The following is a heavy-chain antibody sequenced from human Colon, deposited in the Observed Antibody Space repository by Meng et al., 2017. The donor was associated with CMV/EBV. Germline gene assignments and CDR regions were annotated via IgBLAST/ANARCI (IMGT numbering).Heavy chain of an antibody. CDR1: GFTFSNYW. D-gene: IGHD2-2*01. CDR2: IKEDGSEK. V-gene: IGHV3-7*01. J-gene: IGHJ6*02. CDR3: ARDRWRTYCSSTSCYRNYGMDV. Sequence: GESLKISCAASGFTFSNYWMTWLRQAPGRGLELVAHIKEDGSEKYFVGSVKGRFTISRDNAKNSLYLQMNSLRAEDTAVYYCARDRWRTYCSSTSCYRNYGMDVWGQGTTVTVSS.